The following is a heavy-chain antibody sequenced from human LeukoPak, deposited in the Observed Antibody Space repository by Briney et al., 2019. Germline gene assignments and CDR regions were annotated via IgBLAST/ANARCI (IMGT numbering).Heavy chain of an antibody. Sequence: ASVKVSCKASGYTFTGYYMHWVRQAPGQGLEWMGWINPNSGGTNYAQNFQGRVTMTRDTSISTAYMELSRLRSDDTAVYYCASAGVVQGVDYWGQGTLVTVSS. CDR3: ASAGVVQGVDY. J-gene: IGHJ4*02. D-gene: IGHD2-15*01. V-gene: IGHV1-2*02. CDR1: GYTFTGYY. CDR2: INPNSGGT.